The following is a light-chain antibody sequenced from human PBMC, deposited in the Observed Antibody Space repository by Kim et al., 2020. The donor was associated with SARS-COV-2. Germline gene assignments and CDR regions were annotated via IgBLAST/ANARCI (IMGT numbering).Light chain of an antibody. CDR3: QQYGSSPRT. V-gene: IGKV3-20*01. CDR2: GAS. Sequence: CPGERATRSCRASQSVSSSYLAWDQQKPGQAPRLLIYGASSRATGIPDRFSGSGSGTDFTLTISRLEPEDFAVYYCQQYGSSPRTFGQGTKVEIK. J-gene: IGKJ1*01. CDR1: QSVSSSY.